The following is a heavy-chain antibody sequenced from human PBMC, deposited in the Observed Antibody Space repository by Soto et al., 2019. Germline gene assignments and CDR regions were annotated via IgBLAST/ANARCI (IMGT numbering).Heavy chain of an antibody. V-gene: IGHV1-58*01. J-gene: IGHJ6*02. CDR2: IVVGSGNT. CDR1: GFTFTSSA. D-gene: IGHD1-7*01. Sequence: SVKVSCKASGFTFTSSAVQWVRQARGQRLEWIGWIVVGSGNTNYAQKFQERVTITRDMSTSTAYMELSSLRSGDTAVYYCAGDHSATGTTDYCYGMDVWGQGTTVTVSS. CDR3: AGDHSATGTTDYCYGMDV.